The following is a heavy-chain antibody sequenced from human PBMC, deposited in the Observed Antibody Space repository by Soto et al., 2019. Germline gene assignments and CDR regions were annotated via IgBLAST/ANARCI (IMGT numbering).Heavy chain of an antibody. CDR1: RLTFSNYA. D-gene: IGHD6-13*01. J-gene: IGHJ4*02. CDR2: ISGSGDTT. V-gene: IGHV3-23*01. Sequence: EVQVLESGGGLVQPGGSLRLSCVISRLTFSNYALNWVRQAPGKGLEWVSSISGSGDTTYYADSVEGRFTISRDNSKNTLYLQMNSLRVEDTALYYCAKADYSYSWAPGDYWGQGTLVTVSS. CDR3: AKADYSYSWAPGDY.